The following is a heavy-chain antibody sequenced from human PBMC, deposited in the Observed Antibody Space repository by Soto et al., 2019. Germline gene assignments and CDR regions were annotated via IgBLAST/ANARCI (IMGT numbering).Heavy chain of an antibody. CDR3: SRFIMVGGWFDPNYYHGMDV. J-gene: IGHJ6*02. D-gene: IGHD6-19*01. CDR2: ISGYNGNT. V-gene: IGHV1-18*01. Sequence: ASVKVSCKTSGYTFSNYGINWVRQAPGQGLEWMGWISGYNGNTNYAQTVQSRVTMTTDTSTGTVYMELRSLKSDDTAIYYCSRFIMVGGWFDPNYYHGMDVWGQGTTVTVSS. CDR1: GYTFSNYG.